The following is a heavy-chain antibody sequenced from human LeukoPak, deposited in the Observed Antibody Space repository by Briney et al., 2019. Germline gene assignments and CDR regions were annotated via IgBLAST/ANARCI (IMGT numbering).Heavy chain of an antibody. D-gene: IGHD3-10*01. V-gene: IGHV4-31*03. CDR2: IYYSGSN. Sequence: SETLSLTCTVSGGSISSGGYYWSWIRQHPGKGLEWIGYIYYSGSNYYNPSLKSRVTISVDTSKNQFSLKLSSVTAADTAVYYCARGNYYGSGSYYDWNRYFDLWGRGTLVTVSS. J-gene: IGHJ2*01. CDR3: ARGNYYGSGSYYDWNRYFDL. CDR1: GGSISSGGYY.